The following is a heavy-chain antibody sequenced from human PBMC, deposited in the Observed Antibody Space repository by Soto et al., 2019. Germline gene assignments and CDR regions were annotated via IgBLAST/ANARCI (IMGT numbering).Heavy chain of an antibody. Sequence: GGSLRLSCASSGFTFSTYTMNWVRQAPGKGLEWVSSINGRSNYKYYTDSVKGRFTISRDNAKNSLYLQMNRLRAEDTAVYYCAREGGIVGGTSAFDYWGLGXLVTVSS. J-gene: IGHJ4*02. CDR1: GFTFSTYT. CDR3: AREGGIVGGTSAFDY. V-gene: IGHV3-21*01. D-gene: IGHD1-26*01. CDR2: INGRSNYK.